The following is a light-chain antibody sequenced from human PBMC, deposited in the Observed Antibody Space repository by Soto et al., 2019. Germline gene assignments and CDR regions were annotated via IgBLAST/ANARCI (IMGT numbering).Light chain of an antibody. CDR3: LQDYNYPYT. V-gene: IGKV1-6*01. CDR2: AAS. Sequence: AIQMTQSPSSLSASVGDRVTITCRASQGIRNDLAWYQQKPGKAPKFLIYAASNLQSGVPSRISGSGSGTDFTLTISSLQPEDFATYYCLQDYNYPYTFGQGTKLEIK. CDR1: QGIRND. J-gene: IGKJ2*01.